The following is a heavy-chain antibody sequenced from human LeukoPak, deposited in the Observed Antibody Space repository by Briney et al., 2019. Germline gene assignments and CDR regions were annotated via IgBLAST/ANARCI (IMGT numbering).Heavy chain of an antibody. V-gene: IGHV4-59*01. Sequence: SETLSLTCTVSGGSISSYYWSWIRQPPVKGLEWIGYIYYSGSTNYNPSLKSRVTISVDTSKNQFSLKLSSVTAADTAVYYCASLDYYDSSAGGYWFDPWGQGTLVTVSS. D-gene: IGHD3-22*01. J-gene: IGHJ5*02. CDR1: GGSISSYY. CDR3: ASLDYYDSSAGGYWFDP. CDR2: IYYSGST.